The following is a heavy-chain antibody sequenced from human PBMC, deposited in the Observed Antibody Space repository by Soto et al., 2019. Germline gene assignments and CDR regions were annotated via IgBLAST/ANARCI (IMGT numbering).Heavy chain of an antibody. CDR1: GFTFSSYA. J-gene: IGHJ5*02. CDR3: AKDSYYYDSSGYRHGPS. D-gene: IGHD3-22*01. Sequence: HPGGSLRLSCAASGFTFSSYAMSWVRQAPGKGLEWVSAISGSGGSTYYADSVKGRFTISRDNSKNTLYLQMNSLRAEDTAVYYCAKDSYYYDSSGYRHGPSWGQGTLVTVSS. CDR2: ISGSGGST. V-gene: IGHV3-23*01.